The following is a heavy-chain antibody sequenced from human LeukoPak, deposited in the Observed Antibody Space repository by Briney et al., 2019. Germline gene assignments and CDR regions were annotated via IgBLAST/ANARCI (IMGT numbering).Heavy chain of an antibody. CDR3: ARDRAPPTSWYFDF. J-gene: IGHJ2*01. V-gene: IGHV3-53*01. CDR2: IYTTGTT. D-gene: IGHD2-2*01. Sequence: PGGSLRLSCTVSGFTVSSNSMSWVRQAPGKGLEWVSVIYTTGTTYYADSVKGRFTISRDISKNTLYLHMNTLTAEDTAVYYCARDRAPPTSWYFDFWGRGTLVTVSS. CDR1: GFTVSSNS.